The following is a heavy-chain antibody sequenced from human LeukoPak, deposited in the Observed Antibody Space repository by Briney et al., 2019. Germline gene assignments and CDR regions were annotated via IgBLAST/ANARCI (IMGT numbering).Heavy chain of an antibody. CDR1: GGSISSGDYY. D-gene: IGHD3-3*01. J-gene: IGHJ4*02. CDR3: ARGPTTLITIFGVV. V-gene: IGHV4-30-4*08. Sequence: SQTLSLTCTVSGGSISSGDYYWSWIRQPPGRGLEWIGYIYYSGSTYYNPSLKSRVTISVDTSKNQFSLKLSFVTAADTAVYYCARGPTTLITIFGVVRGQGTLVTVSS. CDR2: IYYSGST.